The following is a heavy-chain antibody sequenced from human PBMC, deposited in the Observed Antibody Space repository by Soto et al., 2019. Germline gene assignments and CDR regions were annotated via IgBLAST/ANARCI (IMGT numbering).Heavy chain of an antibody. D-gene: IGHD2-21*02. Sequence: KPSETLSLTCIVSGESISSSSYYWGWTRQPPGKGLEWIGSIYYSGHTYYNPSFKSRVTISIDTSKNQFSLKLSSVTATDTAVYYCARQRTTVVTQAYFNHWGQGALVTVSS. CDR3: ARQRTTVVTQAYFNH. J-gene: IGHJ4*02. V-gene: IGHV4-39*01. CDR1: GESISSSSYY. CDR2: IYYSGHT.